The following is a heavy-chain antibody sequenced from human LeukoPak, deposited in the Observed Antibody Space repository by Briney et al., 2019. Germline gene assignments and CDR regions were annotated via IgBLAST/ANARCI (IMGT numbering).Heavy chain of an antibody. D-gene: IGHD3-10*01. CDR1: GGSFSGYY. CDR2: INHSGST. V-gene: IGHV4-34*01. J-gene: IGHJ4*02. CDR3: ARGTIWFGEFGY. Sequence: SKTLSLTCAVYGGSFSGYYWSWIRQPPGKGLEWIGEINHSGSTNYNPSLKSRVTISVDTSKNQFSLKLSSVTAADTAVYYCARGTIWFGEFGYWGQGTLVTVSS.